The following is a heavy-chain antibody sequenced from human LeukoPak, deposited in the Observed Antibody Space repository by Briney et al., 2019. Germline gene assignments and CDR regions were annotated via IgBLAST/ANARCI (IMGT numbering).Heavy chain of an antibody. CDR3: ARDQGRYSSSWYLDY. D-gene: IGHD6-13*01. CDR1: GFTFTNYG. V-gene: IGHV3-23*01. J-gene: IGHJ4*02. CDR2: ISANGAGR. Sequence: TGGSLRLSCSASGFTFTNYGMGWVRQAPGKGLEWVSIISANGAGRYYADSVKGRFTVSRDNSKNTVYLQMNSLRAEDTAVYYCARDQGRYSSSWYLDYWGQGTLVTVSS.